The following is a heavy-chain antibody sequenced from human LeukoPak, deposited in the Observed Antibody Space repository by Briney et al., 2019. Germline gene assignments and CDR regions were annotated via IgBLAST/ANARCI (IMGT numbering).Heavy chain of an antibody. D-gene: IGHD2-2*01. CDR1: GFTFSSYA. CDR3: AKVVVVVPAAMREAYYYYGMDV. V-gene: IGHV3-23*01. J-gene: IGHJ6*02. CDR2: ISGSGGST. Sequence: GGSLRLSCAASGFTFSSYAMSWVRQAPGKGLEWVSAISGSGGSTNYADSVKGRFTISRDNSKNTLYLQMNSLRAEDTAVYYCAKVVVVVPAAMREAYYYYGMDVWGQGTTVTVSS.